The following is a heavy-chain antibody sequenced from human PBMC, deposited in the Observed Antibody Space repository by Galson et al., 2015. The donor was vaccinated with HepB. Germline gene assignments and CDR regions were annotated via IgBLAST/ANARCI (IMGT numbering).Heavy chain of an antibody. V-gene: IGHV3-53*01. D-gene: IGHD3-22*01. Sequence: SLRLSCAASELTVSSNYMTWVRQAPGKGPEWVSVIYPGGSANYADSVKGRFTISRDDSKNTLYLQMSSLRAEDTAVYYCARKSREYYYDSSGYYVIWGQGTLVTVSS. CDR3: ARKSREYYYDSSGYYVI. CDR1: ELTVSSNY. J-gene: IGHJ4*02. CDR2: IYPGGSA.